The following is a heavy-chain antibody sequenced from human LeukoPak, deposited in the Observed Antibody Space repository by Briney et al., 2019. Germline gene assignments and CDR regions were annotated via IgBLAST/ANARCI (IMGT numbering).Heavy chain of an antibody. CDR3: ARGPIVGATLLPGSYMDV. J-gene: IGHJ6*03. D-gene: IGHD1-26*01. CDR1: GGSFSAYY. Sequence: SETLSLTCAAYGGSFSAYYWSWIRQPPGKGLERIGEINHSGSTNYNPSLKSRVTISVDTSKNQFSLKLSSVTAADTAVYYCARGPIVGATLLPGSYMDVWGKGTTVTVSS. V-gene: IGHV4-34*01. CDR2: INHSGST.